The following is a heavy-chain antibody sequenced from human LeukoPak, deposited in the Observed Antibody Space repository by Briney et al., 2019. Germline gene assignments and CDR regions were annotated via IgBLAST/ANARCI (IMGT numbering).Heavy chain of an antibody. V-gene: IGHV1-8*01. D-gene: IGHD3-10*01. CDR3: ARANFGEGVSGWVYYFDY. Sequence: GASVKVSCKASGYTFTSYDINWVRQATGQGLEWMGWMNPNSGNTGYARKFQGRVTMTRNTSISTAYMELSSLRSEDTAVYYCARANFGEGVSGWVYYFDYWGQGTLVTVSS. CDR1: GYTFTSYD. CDR2: MNPNSGNT. J-gene: IGHJ4*02.